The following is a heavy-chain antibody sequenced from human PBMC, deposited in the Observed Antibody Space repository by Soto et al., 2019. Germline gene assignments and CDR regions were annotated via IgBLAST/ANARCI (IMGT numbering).Heavy chain of an antibody. CDR1: GFTFSDYA. V-gene: IGHV3-30*18. Sequence: PGGSLRLSCAPSGFTFSDYAMSWVRQAPGKGLEWVSVISYDGSNKYYADSVKGRFTISRDNSKNTLYLQMNSLRAEDTAVYYCAKDHVSWDGVPSIMDVWGQGTTVTVSS. CDR2: ISYDGSNK. CDR3: AKDHVSWDGVPSIMDV. J-gene: IGHJ6*02. D-gene: IGHD1-26*01.